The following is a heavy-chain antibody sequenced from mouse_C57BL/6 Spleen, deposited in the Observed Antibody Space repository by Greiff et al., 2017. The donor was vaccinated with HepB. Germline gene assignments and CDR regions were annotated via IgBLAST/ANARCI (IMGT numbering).Heavy chain of an antibody. Sequence: QVQLKQPGAELVRPGSSVKLSCKASGYTFTSYWMHWVKQRPIQGLEWIGNIDPSDSETHYNQKFKDKATLTVDKSSSTAYMQLSSLTSEDSAVYYCARDGTSAMDYWGQGTSVTVSS. CDR1: GYTFTSYW. J-gene: IGHJ4*01. CDR2: IDPSDSET. V-gene: IGHV1-52*01. D-gene: IGHD4-1*01. CDR3: ARDGTSAMDY.